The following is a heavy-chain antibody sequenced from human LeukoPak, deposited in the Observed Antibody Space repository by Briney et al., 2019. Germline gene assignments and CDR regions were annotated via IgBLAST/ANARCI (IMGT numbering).Heavy chain of an antibody. J-gene: IGHJ4*02. Sequence: GGSLRLSCAASGFTVSSNYMTWVRQAPGKGLEWVSVIYSGGNTYYADSVKGRFTIPRDNSKNTLYLQMNSLRAEDTAVYYCARGEQWLGGYWGQGTLVTVSS. D-gene: IGHD6-19*01. CDR3: ARGEQWLGGY. V-gene: IGHV3-53*01. CDR2: IYSGGNT. CDR1: GFTVSSNY.